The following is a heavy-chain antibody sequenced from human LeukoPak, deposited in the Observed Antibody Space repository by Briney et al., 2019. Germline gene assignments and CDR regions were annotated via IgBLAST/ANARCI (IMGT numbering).Heavy chain of an antibody. CDR1: GGPISVDY. CDR3: ARDTSGYCGGGSCYLADAFDI. D-gene: IGHD2-15*01. J-gene: IGHJ3*02. Sequence: SETLSLTCIVSGGPISVDYWNWIRQALGKGLEWIGYIYYTGRTKYNPSLASRLTISIDTSKSQFSLRLTSVTAADTAVYYCARDTSGYCGGGSCYLADAFDIWGQGTMVTVSS. V-gene: IGHV4-59*01. CDR2: IYYTGRT.